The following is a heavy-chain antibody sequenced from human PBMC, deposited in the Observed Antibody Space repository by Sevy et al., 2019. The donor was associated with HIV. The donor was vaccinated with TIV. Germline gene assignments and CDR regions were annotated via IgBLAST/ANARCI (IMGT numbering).Heavy chain of an antibody. CDR3: ARDLGSGWPDYYYYYMDV. V-gene: IGHV4-38-2*02. CDR1: GYSISSGYY. J-gene: IGHJ6*03. Sequence: SETLSLTCAVSGYSISSGYYWGWIRQPPGKGLEWIGSIYHSGSTYYNPSLKSRVTISVDTSKNQFSLKLGSVTAADTAVYYCARDLGSGWPDYYYYYMDVWGKGTTVTVSS. D-gene: IGHD6-19*01. CDR2: IYHSGST.